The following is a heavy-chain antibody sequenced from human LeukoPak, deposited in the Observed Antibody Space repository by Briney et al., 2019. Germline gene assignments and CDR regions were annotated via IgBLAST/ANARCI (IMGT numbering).Heavy chain of an antibody. V-gene: IGHV4-59*05. D-gene: IGHD3-10*01. J-gene: IGHJ4*02. CDR2: IHYTGST. Sequence: PSETLSLTCTVSGDSITSHYWGWIRRPPGKKPEWIASIHYTGSTYFSPSFESRVAISVDTSNNQFSLKLSSVIAADTAIYYCAAFAGFIPAWGQGALVTVSS. CDR1: GDSITSHY. CDR3: AAFAGFIPA.